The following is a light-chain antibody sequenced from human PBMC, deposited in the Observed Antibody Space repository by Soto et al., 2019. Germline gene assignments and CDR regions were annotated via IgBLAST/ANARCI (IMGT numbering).Light chain of an antibody. CDR1: QSVGSS. V-gene: IGKV3-15*01. Sequence: EIVMTQSPDILSLSPGEKATLSCRASQSVGSSLAWYQQKPGQAPRLLISDASTRAAGLPARFSGSGSGTEFTLTISSLQSEDFAVYYCQQSNNWPKTFGQGTKVEIK. CDR2: DAS. J-gene: IGKJ1*01. CDR3: QQSNNWPKT.